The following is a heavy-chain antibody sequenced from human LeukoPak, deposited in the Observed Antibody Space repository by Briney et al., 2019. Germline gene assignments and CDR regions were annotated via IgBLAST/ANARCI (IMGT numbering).Heavy chain of an antibody. CDR1: GFTFSDYY. V-gene: IGHV3-11*01. CDR2: ISSSGSTI. D-gene: IGHD3-22*01. CDR3: AKPYYYDSSGYSPDPYYFDY. Sequence: GGSLRLSCAASGFTFSDYYMSWIRQAPGKGLEWVSYISSSGSTIYYADSVKGRFTISRDNAKNSLYLQMNSLRAEDTAVYYCAKPYYYDSSGYSPDPYYFDYWGQGTLVTVSS. J-gene: IGHJ4*02.